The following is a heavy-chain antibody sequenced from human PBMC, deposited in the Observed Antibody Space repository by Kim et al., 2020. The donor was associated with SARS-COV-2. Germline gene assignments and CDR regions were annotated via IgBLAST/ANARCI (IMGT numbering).Heavy chain of an antibody. D-gene: IGHD3-10*01. Sequence: SETLSLTCTVSGGSISSSSYYWGWIRQPPGKGLEWIGSIYYSGSTYYNPSLKSRVTISVDTSKNQFSLKLSSVTAADTAVYYCARRFKRITMVRNENWFDPWGQGTLVTVSS. CDR3: ARRFKRITMVRNENWFDP. J-gene: IGHJ5*02. V-gene: IGHV4-39*01. CDR2: IYYSGST. CDR1: GGSISSSSYY.